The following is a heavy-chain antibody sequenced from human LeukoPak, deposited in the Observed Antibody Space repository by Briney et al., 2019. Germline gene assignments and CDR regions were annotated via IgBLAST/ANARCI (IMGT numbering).Heavy chain of an antibody. J-gene: IGHJ6*02. CDR1: GFTFSSYS. V-gene: IGHV3-21*01. D-gene: IGHD3-16*01. CDR2: ISSSSSDI. CDR3: ARDWGYYYYYGMAV. Sequence: GGSLRLCCAASGFTFSSYSMNWVRQAPGKGLEWVSSISSSSSDIYYADSVKGRFTISRDNAKNSLYLQMNSLRAADTAVYYCARDWGYYYYYGMAVWGQGTTVTVSS.